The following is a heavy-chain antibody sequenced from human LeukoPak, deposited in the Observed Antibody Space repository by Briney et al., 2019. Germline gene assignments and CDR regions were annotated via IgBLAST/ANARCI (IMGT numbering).Heavy chain of an antibody. Sequence: GGSLRLSCVASGFTFSSYAMGWVRQAPGKRPEWVSSLTDSGGTTYYVDSVKGRFTISRDNSKNTLYLHMNSLRAEDTAMYYCAKKGDAFDIWGQGTVVAVSS. CDR1: GFTFSSYA. CDR2: LTDSGGTT. CDR3: AKKGDAFDI. V-gene: IGHV3-23*01. J-gene: IGHJ3*02.